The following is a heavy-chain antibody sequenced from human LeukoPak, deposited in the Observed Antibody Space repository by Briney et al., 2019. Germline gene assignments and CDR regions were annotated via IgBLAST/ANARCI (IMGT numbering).Heavy chain of an antibody. V-gene: IGHV3-23*01. CDR3: AKDLYTGSWYYGMDV. CDR2: ISGSGGNT. Sequence: PGGSLRLSCAASGFTFSSYAMSWVRQAPGKGLEWVSAISGSGGNTYYADYVKGRFTISRDNSKNTLYLQMNSLRAEDTAVYYCAKDLYTGSWYYGMDVWGQGTRVTVSS. CDR1: GFTFSSYA. D-gene: IGHD6-6*01. J-gene: IGHJ6*02.